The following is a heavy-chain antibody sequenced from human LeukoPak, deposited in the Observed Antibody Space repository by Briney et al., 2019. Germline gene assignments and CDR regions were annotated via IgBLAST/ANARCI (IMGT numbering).Heavy chain of an antibody. Sequence: GGSLRLSCAASGFTFDDYGMSWVRQAPGKGLEWVSGINWNGGSTGYADSVKGRFTISRDNAKNSLYLQMNSLRAEDTASYYCARVTATIIFDYWGQGTLVTVSS. J-gene: IGHJ4*02. V-gene: IGHV3-20*04. CDR2: INWNGGST. D-gene: IGHD5-24*01. CDR3: ARVTATIIFDY. CDR1: GFTFDDYG.